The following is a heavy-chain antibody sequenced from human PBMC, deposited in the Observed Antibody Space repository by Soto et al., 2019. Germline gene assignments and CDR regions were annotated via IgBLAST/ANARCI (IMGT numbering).Heavy chain of an antibody. CDR3: ARIIVVVAATPGNYFDY. CDR2: IYYSGST. V-gene: IGHV4-39*01. J-gene: IGHJ4*02. CDR1: GGSISSSSYY. Sequence: SETLSLTCTVSGGSISSSSYYWGWIRQPPGKGLEWIGSIYYSGSTYYNPSLKSRVTISVDTSKNQFSLKLSSVTAADTAVYYCARIIVVVAATPGNYFDYWGQGTLVTVS. D-gene: IGHD2-15*01.